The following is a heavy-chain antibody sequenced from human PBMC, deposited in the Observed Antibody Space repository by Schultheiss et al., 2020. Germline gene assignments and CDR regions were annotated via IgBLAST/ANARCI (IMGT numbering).Heavy chain of an antibody. Sequence: LSLTCAVYGGSFSGYYWSWIRQPPGKGLEWVARTRNKANSYTTEYAASVKGRFTISRDDSKSIAYLQMNSLKTEDTAVYYCTRGEGVADYWGQGTLVTVSS. J-gene: IGHJ4*02. V-gene: IGHV3-72*01. CDR1: GGSFSGYY. D-gene: IGHD3-3*01. CDR2: TRNKANSYTT. CDR3: TRGEGVADY.